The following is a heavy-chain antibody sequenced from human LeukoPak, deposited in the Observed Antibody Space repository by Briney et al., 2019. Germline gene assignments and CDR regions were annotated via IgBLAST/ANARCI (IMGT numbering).Heavy chain of an antibody. CDR3: VKDLYKGDSASWYYFHY. Sequence: GGSLTLSCSASGGTISNYAMHWVRHPPGKGLEYVSAISANGGSTYYADSVKGRFTISRDNSNNPLYLQMSSLRAEDTAMYRCVKDLYKGDSASWYYFHYWGQGTLVTVSS. J-gene: IGHJ4*02. CDR2: ISANGGST. D-gene: IGHD6-13*01. V-gene: IGHV3-64D*06. CDR1: GGTISNYA.